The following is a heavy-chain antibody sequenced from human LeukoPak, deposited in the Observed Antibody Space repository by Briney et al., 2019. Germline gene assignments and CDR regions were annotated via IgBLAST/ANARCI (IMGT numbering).Heavy chain of an antibody. CDR3: ARDGWYSSGWYDY. Sequence: GGSLRLSCVASGFTFNTYSMHWVRQAPGKGLDWVAVLSFDGDEKHYADSVKGRFTISRDNAKDSLYLQMHSLRAEDTAVYYCARDGWYSSGWYDYWGQGTLVTVSS. CDR1: GFTFNTYS. D-gene: IGHD6-19*01. V-gene: IGHV3-30-3*01. J-gene: IGHJ4*02. CDR2: LSFDGDEK.